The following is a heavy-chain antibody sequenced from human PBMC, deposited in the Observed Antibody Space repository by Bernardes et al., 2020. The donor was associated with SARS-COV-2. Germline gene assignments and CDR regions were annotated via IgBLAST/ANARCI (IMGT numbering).Heavy chain of an antibody. V-gene: IGHV4-34*01. Sequence: SEPLPLSCGVCGGCFSGYYWSWMRQRPGKGLEWIGEINHSGSTNYNPSLKSRVTISVDTSKNQFSLKLSSVTAADTAVYYCARDGGAYGMDVWGQGTTVTVSS. J-gene: IGHJ6*02. CDR1: GGCFSGYY. CDR2: INHSGST. CDR3: ARDGGAYGMDV. D-gene: IGHD4-17*01.